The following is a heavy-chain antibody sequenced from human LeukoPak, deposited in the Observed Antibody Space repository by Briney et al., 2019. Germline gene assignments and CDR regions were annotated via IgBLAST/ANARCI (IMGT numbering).Heavy chain of an antibody. J-gene: IGHJ4*02. CDR2: INQDGSEK. D-gene: IGHD5-12*01. CDR1: GFTFSSYW. Sequence: GGSLRLSCAASGFTFSSYWVSWVRQAPGEGLEWVANINQDGSEKYYVDSLKGRFTISRDNAKNSMYLQMNSLRAEDTAVSYCAKGGYSGYDAMGYWGQGTLVNVSS. CDR3: AKGGYSGYDAMGY. V-gene: IGHV3-7*01.